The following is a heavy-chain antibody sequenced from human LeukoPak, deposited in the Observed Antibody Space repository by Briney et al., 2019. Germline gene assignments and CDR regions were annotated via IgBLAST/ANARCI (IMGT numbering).Heavy chain of an antibody. CDR3: ARRGYSSSSGVDY. CDR1: GGSISSSSYY. CDR2: IYYSGST. V-gene: IGHV4-39*01. D-gene: IGHD6-6*01. J-gene: IGHJ4*02. Sequence: SETLSLTCTVSGGSISSSSYYWGWIRQPPGKGLEWIGSIYYSGSTYYNPSLKSRVTISVDTSNNQFSLKLSSVTAADTAVYYCARRGYSSSSGVDYWGQGTLVTVSS.